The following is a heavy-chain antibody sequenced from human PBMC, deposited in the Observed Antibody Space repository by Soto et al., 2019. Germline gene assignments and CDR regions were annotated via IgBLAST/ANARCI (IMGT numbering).Heavy chain of an antibody. V-gene: IGHV3-23*01. CDR3: ARDRAVAAYFDY. CDR2: VDSTGGST. J-gene: IGHJ4*02. CDR1: GFTFSRYA. D-gene: IGHD6-19*01. Sequence: GGSLRLSCAASGFTFSRYAMDWVRQAPGKGLEWVSGVDSTGGSTYYADSVKGRFTISRDNSKNTLYLQMNSLRAEDTAVYYCARDRAVAAYFDYWGQGTLVTVSS.